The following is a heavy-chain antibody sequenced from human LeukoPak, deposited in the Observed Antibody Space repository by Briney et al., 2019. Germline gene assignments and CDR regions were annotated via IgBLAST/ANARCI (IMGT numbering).Heavy chain of an antibody. D-gene: IGHD6-13*01. CDR3: ARGGIAAALKRKYYFDY. CDR2: INHSGST. CDR1: GGSFSGYY. V-gene: IGHV4-34*01. Sequence: PSETLSLTCAVYGGSFSGYYWSWIRQPPGKGLEWIGEINHSGSTNYNPSLKSRVTISVDTSKYQFSLKLSSVTAADTAVYYCARGGIAAALKRKYYFDYWGQGTLVTVSS. J-gene: IGHJ4*02.